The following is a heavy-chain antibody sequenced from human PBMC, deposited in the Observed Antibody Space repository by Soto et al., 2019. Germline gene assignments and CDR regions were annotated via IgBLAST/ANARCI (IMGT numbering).Heavy chain of an antibody. D-gene: IGHD3-22*01. Sequence: GGSLRLSCAASGFTFSSYGMHWVRQAPGKGLEWVAVIWYDGSNKYYADSVKGRFTISRDNSKNTLYLQMNSLRAEDTAVYYCARDIRLFLPSYYFDYWGQGTLVTVSS. CDR3: ARDIRLFLPSYYFDY. J-gene: IGHJ4*02. CDR1: GFTFSSYG. CDR2: IWYDGSNK. V-gene: IGHV3-33*01.